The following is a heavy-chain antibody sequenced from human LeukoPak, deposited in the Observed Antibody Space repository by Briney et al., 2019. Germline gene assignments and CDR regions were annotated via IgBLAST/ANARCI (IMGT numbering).Heavy chain of an antibody. CDR2: ISYDGSNK. D-gene: IGHD1-26*01. Sequence: SCKASGYTFTSYAMHWVRQAPGKGLEWVAVISYDGSNKYYADSVKGRFTVSRDNSKNTLYLQMNSLRAEDTAVYYCARARRYSGSYHAFDIWGQGTMVTVSS. V-gene: IGHV3-30-3*01. J-gene: IGHJ3*02. CDR3: ARARRYSGSYHAFDI. CDR1: GYTFTSYA.